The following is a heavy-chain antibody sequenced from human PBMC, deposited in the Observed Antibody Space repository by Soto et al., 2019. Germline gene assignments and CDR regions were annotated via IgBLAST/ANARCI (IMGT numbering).Heavy chain of an antibody. Sequence: KALECVAVIWNDGNGYYYANSVKGRFTISRDNSKNTLYLQMSSLRVEDTAVYYCARRQFSPRTREAASARGGMDVWGQGT. CDR3: ARRQFSPRTREAASARGGMDV. CDR2: IWNDGNGY. V-gene: IGHV3-33*01. D-gene: IGHD6-13*01. J-gene: IGHJ6*02.